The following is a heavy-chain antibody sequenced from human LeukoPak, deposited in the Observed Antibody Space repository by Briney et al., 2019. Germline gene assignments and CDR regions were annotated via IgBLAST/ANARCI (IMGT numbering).Heavy chain of an antibody. Sequence: PGGSLRLSCAASGFTVRINHMSWVRQAPGKGLEWVSVISSGGSTYYADSVKGRFTISRDNAKNTLYLQMNSLRAEDTAVYYCARDIEDGVSWGQGTLVTVSS. CDR2: ISSGGST. V-gene: IGHV3-53*01. J-gene: IGHJ5*02. D-gene: IGHD5-24*01. CDR3: ARDIEDGVS. CDR1: GFTVRINH.